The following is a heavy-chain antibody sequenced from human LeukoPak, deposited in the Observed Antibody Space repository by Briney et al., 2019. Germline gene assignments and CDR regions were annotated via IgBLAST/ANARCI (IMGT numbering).Heavy chain of an antibody. J-gene: IGHJ4*02. Sequence: GGSLRLSCAASGFTFSSYGMHWVRQAPGKGLEWVAVISYDGSNKYYADSVKGRFTISRDNSKNTLYLQMNSLRAEGTAVYYCAKDNDYYFDYWGQGTLVTVSS. V-gene: IGHV3-30*18. CDR3: AKDNDYYFDY. CDR2: ISYDGSNK. CDR1: GFTFSSYG. D-gene: IGHD2-21*02.